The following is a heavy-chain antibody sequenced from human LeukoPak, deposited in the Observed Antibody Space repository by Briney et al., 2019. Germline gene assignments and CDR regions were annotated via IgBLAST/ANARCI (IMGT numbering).Heavy chain of an antibody. Sequence: GGSLRLSCAASGFTFSSYEMNWVRQTPGKGPEWVSYISSSGNIIYYADSVKGRFTISRDNAKNSVYLQMNSLRAEDTAVYYCARDRGEFDYWGQGTLVTVSS. D-gene: IGHD3-16*01. J-gene: IGHJ4*02. V-gene: IGHV3-48*03. CDR3: ARDRGEFDY. CDR1: GFTFSSYE. CDR2: ISSSGNII.